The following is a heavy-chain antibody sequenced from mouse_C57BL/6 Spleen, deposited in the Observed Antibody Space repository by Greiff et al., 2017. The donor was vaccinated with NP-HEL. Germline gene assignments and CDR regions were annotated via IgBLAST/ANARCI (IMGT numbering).Heavy chain of an antibody. CDR1: GYTFTSYW. Sequence: QVQLQQPGAELVRPGSSVKLSCKASGYTFTSYWMHWVKQRPIQGLEWIGNIDPSDSETHYNQKFKDKATLTVDESSSTAYMQLSSLTSEDSAVYYCARSSYDGYSTWFAYWGQGTLVTVSA. CDR2: IDPSDSET. V-gene: IGHV1-52*01. CDR3: ARSSYDGYSTWFAY. J-gene: IGHJ3*01. D-gene: IGHD2-3*01.